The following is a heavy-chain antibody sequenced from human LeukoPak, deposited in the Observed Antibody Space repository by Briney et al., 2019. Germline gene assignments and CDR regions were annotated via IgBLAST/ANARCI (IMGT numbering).Heavy chain of an antibody. D-gene: IGHD6-13*01. CDR3: ARRFSSWSSFDY. J-gene: IGHJ4*02. Sequence: PSETLSLTCTVSGGSLTSYYWNWIRQSPGKGLESIAYVYYSGNTHYNPSLKTRVTVSVDTSKNQFSLRLTSMTAADTAVYYCARRFSSWSSFDYWGQGTLVTVSS. V-gene: IGHV4-59*01. CDR2: VYYSGNT. CDR1: GGSLTSYY.